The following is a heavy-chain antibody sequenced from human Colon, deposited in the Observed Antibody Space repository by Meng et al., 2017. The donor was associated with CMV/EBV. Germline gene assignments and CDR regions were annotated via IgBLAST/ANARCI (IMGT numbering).Heavy chain of an antibody. J-gene: IGHJ4*02. CDR2: IYNSSELNC. CDR1: GDSVTSDSAA. CDR3: ASGWGLGY. V-gene: IGHV6-1*01. D-gene: IGHD3-16*01. Sequence: SCPRQSKPTQTLLRTCASSGDSVTSDSAAWSLIRKSPSRGLEWLGRIYNSSELNCNYKVTVIGRITINTDTSKNEFSLQRRSVTPDATAVYYCASGWGLGYWGQGTLVTVSS.